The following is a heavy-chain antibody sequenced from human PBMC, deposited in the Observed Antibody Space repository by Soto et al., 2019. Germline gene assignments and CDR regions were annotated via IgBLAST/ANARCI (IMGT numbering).Heavy chain of an antibody. V-gene: IGHV3-21*01. CDR2: ISSSSSYI. D-gene: IGHD2-21*02. CDR3: ARGGVDCGGDCHDAFDI. CDR1: GFTFSSYS. J-gene: IGHJ3*02. Sequence: GGSLRLSCAASGFTFSSYSMNWVRQAPGKGLEWVSSISSSSSYIYYADSVKGRFTISRDNAKNSLYLQMNSLRAEDTAVYYCARGGVDCGGDCHDAFDIWGQGTMVTVSS.